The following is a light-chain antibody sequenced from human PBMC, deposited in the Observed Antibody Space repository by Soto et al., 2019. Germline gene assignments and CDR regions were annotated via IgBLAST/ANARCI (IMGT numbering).Light chain of an antibody. V-gene: IGLV2-14*01. J-gene: IGLJ6*01. CDR2: DVR. Sequence: QSALTQPASVSGSPGQSITISCTGTSSDVGGYNYVSWYQQHPGKAPKLMIYDVRNRASGASNRFSGSKSGNTASLTISGLQAEDEADYYCTSYTSSSPLYVFGTGTQLTVL. CDR1: SSDVGGYNY. CDR3: TSYTSSSPLYV.